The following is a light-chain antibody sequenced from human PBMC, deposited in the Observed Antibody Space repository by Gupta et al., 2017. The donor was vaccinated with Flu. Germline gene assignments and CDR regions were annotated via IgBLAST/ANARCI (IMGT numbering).Light chain of an antibody. Sequence: EIVLTQSPGTLSLSPGERATLPCRASQRIDSMSWYQQQPGQAARLLIYRISTRAPGISDRFSGSGYGTDCTLTISRREPEDVAVDDCQQNNRSPPWTCGEGTKVEIK. CDR3: QQNNRSPPWT. V-gene: IGKV3-20*01. CDR2: RIS. J-gene: IGKJ1*01. CDR1: QRIDSMS.